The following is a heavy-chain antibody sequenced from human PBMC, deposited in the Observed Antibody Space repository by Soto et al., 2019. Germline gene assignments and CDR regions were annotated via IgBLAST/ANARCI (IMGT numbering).Heavy chain of an antibody. CDR2: ISYDGSNK. CDR1: GFNFSSYA. V-gene: IGHV3-30-3*01. J-gene: IGHJ4*02. Sequence: PGGSLRLSCAASGFNFSSYAMHWVRQAPGKGLEWVAVISYDGSNKYYADSVKGRFTISRDNSKNTLYLQMNSLRAEDTAVYYCARSSPIVVVITYYFDYWGQGTLVTVSS. CDR3: ARSSPIVVVITYYFDY. D-gene: IGHD3-22*01.